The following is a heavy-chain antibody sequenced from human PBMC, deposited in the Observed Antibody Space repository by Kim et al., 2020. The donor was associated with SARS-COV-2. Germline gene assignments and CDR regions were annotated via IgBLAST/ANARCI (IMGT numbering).Heavy chain of an antibody. D-gene: IGHD3-10*01. Sequence: GESLKISCKGSGYSFTSYWIGGVRQMLGKGLEWMGIIYPGDSDTRYSPSFQGQVTISADKSISTAYLQWSSLKASDTAMYYCARCGGSGYASYYYYYGRDVWGQGTTDTVSS. V-gene: IGHV5-51*01. CDR1: GYSFTSYW. CDR3: ARCGGSGYASYYYYYGRDV. J-gene: IGHJ6*02. CDR2: IYPGDSDT.